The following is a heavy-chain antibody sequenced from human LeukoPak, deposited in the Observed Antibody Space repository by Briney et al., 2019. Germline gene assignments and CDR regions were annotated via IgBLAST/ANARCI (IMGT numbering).Heavy chain of an antibody. Sequence: PGGSLRLSCAPSGFTLSSYWMSWVRQAPGKGLEGVANIKYDGSGKYYADSVKGRFTISRDDAKNSLYLDMHRLRVEDTAVYYCARDLFSGSYQEDFWGQGTLVTVSS. CDR1: GFTLSSYW. V-gene: IGHV3-7*01. CDR2: IKYDGSGK. D-gene: IGHD1-26*01. CDR3: ARDLFSGSYQEDF. J-gene: IGHJ4*02.